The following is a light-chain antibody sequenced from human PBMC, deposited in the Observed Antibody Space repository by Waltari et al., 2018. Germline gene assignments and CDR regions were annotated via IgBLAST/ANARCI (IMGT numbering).Light chain of an antibody. Sequence: QSALTQPPSASGSPGQSVTISCTGTSSDVGSYNYVSWYQQHPGKAPKLMIYDVSKRPSGVPDRFSGSKSGNTASLTVSGLQAEDEADYYCISYAGSNNYVFGTGTKVTVL. CDR1: SSDVGSYNY. CDR3: ISYAGSNNYV. CDR2: DVS. V-gene: IGLV2-8*01. J-gene: IGLJ1*01.